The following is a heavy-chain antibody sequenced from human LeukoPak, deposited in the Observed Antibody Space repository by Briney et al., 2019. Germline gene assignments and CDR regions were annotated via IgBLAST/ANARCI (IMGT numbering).Heavy chain of an antibody. Sequence: GESLKISCKGSGYSFTSYWIRWVRQMPGNGLEWMGVIYPGDSDTRYSPSFQGQVTISADKPISTAYLQWSSLKASDTAMYYCARRHPLTSDGFDIWGQGTMVTVSS. CDR2: IYPGDSDT. V-gene: IGHV5-51*01. J-gene: IGHJ3*02. CDR1: GYSFTSYW. CDR3: ARRHPLTSDGFDI. D-gene: IGHD2-21*02.